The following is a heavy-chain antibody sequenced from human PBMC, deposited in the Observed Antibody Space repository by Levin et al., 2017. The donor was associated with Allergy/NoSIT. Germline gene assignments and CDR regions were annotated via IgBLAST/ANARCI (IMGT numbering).Heavy chain of an antibody. V-gene: IGHV3-23*01. CDR3: AKAIRGYCSGGSGYNSDY. J-gene: IGHJ4*02. Sequence: GGSLRLSCAASGFTFSSYAMSWVRQAPGKGLEWVSAISGSGGSTYYADSVKGRFTISRDNSKNTLYLQMNSLRAEDTAVYYCAKAIRGYCSGGSGYNSDYWGQGTLVTVSS. CDR1: GFTFSSYA. D-gene: IGHD2-15*01. CDR2: ISGSGGST.